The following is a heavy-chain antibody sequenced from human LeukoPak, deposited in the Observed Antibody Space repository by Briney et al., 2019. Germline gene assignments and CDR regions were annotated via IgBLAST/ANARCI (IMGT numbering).Heavy chain of an antibody. CDR2: ISSSSSYI. J-gene: IGHJ4*02. V-gene: IGHV3-21*06. Sequence: GGSLRLSCAASGFTFSSYSMNWVRQAPGKGLEWVSSISSSSSYIYYADSVKGRFFVSRDNAQNLLFLHMNSLRAEDTAIYYCARVQSSIVMSPIPTFDYWGQGNLVTVSS. CDR3: ARVQSSIVMSPIPTFDY. D-gene: IGHD2-21*01. CDR1: GFTFSSYS.